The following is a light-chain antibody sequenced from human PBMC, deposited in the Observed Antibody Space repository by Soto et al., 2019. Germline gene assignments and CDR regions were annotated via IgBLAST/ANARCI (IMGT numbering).Light chain of an antibody. V-gene: IGKV1-39*01. CDR1: QDIRNT. J-gene: IGKJ1*01. Sequence: IQMTQSPSSLSASVGDRVAISCRASQDIRNTLAWYQQKPGEAPKLLIYAASSLQSGVPSRFSGSGSGTDFTLTISSLQPEDFATYYCQQSYSAPWTFGQGTKVEIK. CDR3: QQSYSAPWT. CDR2: AAS.